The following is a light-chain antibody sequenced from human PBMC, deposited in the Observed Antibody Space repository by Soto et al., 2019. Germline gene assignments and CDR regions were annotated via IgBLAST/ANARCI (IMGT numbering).Light chain of an antibody. Sequence: QSALTQPASVSGSPGQSITISCTGTSSDVGDYNYVSWYQQHPGKAPKLIIYEVSNRPSGVSNRFSGSKSGNTASLTISGLQAEDETDYYCSSYGSSSTLVVFGGGTKLTVL. CDR3: SSYGSSSTLVV. CDR2: EVS. V-gene: IGLV2-14*01. J-gene: IGLJ2*01. CDR1: SSDVGDYNY.